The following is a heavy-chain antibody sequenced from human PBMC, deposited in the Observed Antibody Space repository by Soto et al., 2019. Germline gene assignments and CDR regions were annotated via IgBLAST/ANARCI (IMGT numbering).Heavy chain of an antibody. J-gene: IGHJ6*02. V-gene: IGHV1-3*01. CDR3: ARGGSTSSYYYYGMDV. CDR2: INAGNGNT. CDR1: GYTFTSYA. Sequence: QVKLVQSGAEVKKPGASVKVSCKASGYTFTSYAMHWVRQAPGQRLEWMGWINAGNGNTKYSQKFQGRVTITRDTSASTAYMELSSLRSEDTAVYYCARGGSTSSYYYYGMDVWGQGTTVTVSS. D-gene: IGHD2-2*01.